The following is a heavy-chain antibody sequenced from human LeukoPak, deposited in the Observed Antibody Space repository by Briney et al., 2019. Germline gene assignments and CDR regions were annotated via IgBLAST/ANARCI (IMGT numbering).Heavy chain of an antibody. CDR2: TDPSDSYT. CDR3: ARRYGANDY. D-gene: IGHD4/OR15-4a*01. Sequence: NLGESLKISCKGSGYSFTSYWISWVRQMPGKGLEWVGRTDPSDSYTNYGPSFQGHVTISADKSISTAYLQWSSLKASDTAMYYCARRYGANDYWGQGTLVTVSS. CDR1: GYSFTSYW. V-gene: IGHV5-10-1*01. J-gene: IGHJ4*02.